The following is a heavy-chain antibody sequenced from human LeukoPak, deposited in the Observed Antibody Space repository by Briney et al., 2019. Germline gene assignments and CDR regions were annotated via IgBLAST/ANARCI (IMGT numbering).Heavy chain of an antibody. CDR1: GYTFTIYG. CDR2: ISAYNGNT. Sequence: ASVTVSFKSSGYTFTIYGISWVRQAPGQGLEWMGWISAYNGNTNYAQKLQGRVTMTTDTSTSTAYMELRSLRSDDTAVYYCARAYSSGWYLGWGQGTLVTVSS. CDR3: ARAYSSGWYLG. J-gene: IGHJ4*02. D-gene: IGHD6-19*01. V-gene: IGHV1-18*01.